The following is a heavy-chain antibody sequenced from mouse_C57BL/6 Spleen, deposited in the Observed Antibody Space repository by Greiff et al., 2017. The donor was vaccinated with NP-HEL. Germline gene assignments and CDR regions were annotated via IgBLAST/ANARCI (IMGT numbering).Heavy chain of an antibody. CDR1: GYAFSSSW. J-gene: IGHJ3*01. D-gene: IGHD3-2*02. V-gene: IGHV1-82*01. CDR2: IYPGDGDT. Sequence: QVQLQQSGPELVKPGASVKISCKASGYAFSSSWMNWVKQRPGKGLEWIGRIYPGDGDTNYNGKFKGKATLTADKSSSTAYMQLSSLTSEDSAVYFCARRVDSSGLAWFAYWGQGTLVTVSA. CDR3: ARRVDSSGLAWFAY.